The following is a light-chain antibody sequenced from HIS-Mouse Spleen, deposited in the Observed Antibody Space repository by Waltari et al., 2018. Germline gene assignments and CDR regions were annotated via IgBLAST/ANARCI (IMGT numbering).Light chain of an antibody. J-gene: IGLJ3*02. CDR3: GTWDSSLSAWV. V-gene: IGLV1-51*01. CDR1: SSNIGNNY. Sequence: QSVLTQPPSVSAAPGQKVTISCSGSSSNIGNNYVSWYQQLPGTAPKLLLYANTRRPSGIPDRFSGSKSGTSATLGITGLQTGDEADYYCGTWDSSLSAWVFGGGTKLTVL. CDR2: ANT.